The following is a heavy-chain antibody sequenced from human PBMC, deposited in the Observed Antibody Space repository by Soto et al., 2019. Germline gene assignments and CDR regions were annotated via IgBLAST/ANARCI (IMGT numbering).Heavy chain of an antibody. CDR2: IWYDGSNK. CDR3: ARDLNYYDSSGPLDY. Sequence: GGSLRLSCAACGFTFSSYCIHWVRQAPCKGLEWVAVIWYDGSNKYYADSVKGRFTISRDNSKNTLYLQMNSLRAEDTAVYYCARDLNYYDSSGPLDYWGQGTLVTVSS. D-gene: IGHD3-22*01. V-gene: IGHV3-33*01. J-gene: IGHJ4*02. CDR1: GFTFSSYC.